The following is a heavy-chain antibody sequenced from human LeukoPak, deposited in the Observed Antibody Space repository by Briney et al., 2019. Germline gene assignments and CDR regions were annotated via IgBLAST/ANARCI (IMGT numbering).Heavy chain of an antibody. Sequence: ASVKVSCKASGYTFTSYYMHWVRQAPGQGLEWMGWINPNSGGTNYAQKFQGRVTMTRDMSTSTVYMELSSLRSEDTAVYYCATEADSGSYYRPYYFDYWGQGTLVTVSS. V-gene: IGHV1-46*01. CDR2: INPNSGGT. D-gene: IGHD1-26*01. CDR3: ATEADSGSYYRPYYFDY. J-gene: IGHJ4*02. CDR1: GYTFTSYY.